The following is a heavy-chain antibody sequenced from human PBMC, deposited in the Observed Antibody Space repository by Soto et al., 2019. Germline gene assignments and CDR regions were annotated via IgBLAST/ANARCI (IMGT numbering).Heavy chain of an antibody. CDR2: TYYRSKWYN. D-gene: IGHD6-19*01. V-gene: IGHV6-1*01. CDR1: GDSVSSNSAA. J-gene: IGHJ4*02. Sequence: SQTLSLTCVISGDSVSSNSAAWNWIRQSPSRGLEWLGRTYYRSKWYNDYAVSVKSRITINPDTSKNQFSLQLNSVTPEDTAVYYCARDLTGYGSGRYYFDYWGQGTLVTVSS. CDR3: ARDLTGYGSGRYYFDY.